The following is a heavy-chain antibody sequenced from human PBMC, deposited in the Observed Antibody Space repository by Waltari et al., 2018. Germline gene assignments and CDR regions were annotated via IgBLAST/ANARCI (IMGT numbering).Heavy chain of an antibody. D-gene: IGHD3-16*02. Sequence: EVRLVQSGAEVKKPGESLKISCKGSGDKFSTYWIGWVRPMHGKGLEWMGIIYVGDSETIDSPSFRGQVTMSADKSITTAYLQWSSLKASDTAMYYCARREHDYDYVGGSYRRVIDTFDIWGQGTRVTVSS. CDR3: ARREHDYDYVGGSYRRVIDTFDI. CDR1: GDKFSTYW. CDR2: IYVGDSET. J-gene: IGHJ3*02. V-gene: IGHV5-51*03.